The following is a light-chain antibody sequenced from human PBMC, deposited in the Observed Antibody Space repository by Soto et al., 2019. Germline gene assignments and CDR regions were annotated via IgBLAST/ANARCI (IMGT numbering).Light chain of an antibody. V-gene: IGKV3-11*01. J-gene: IGKJ3*01. CDR3: QQRSNRPRFT. CDR2: DVS. Sequence: EIVLTQSPATLSLSPGERATLSCRASQSDDNYLAWYQQKPGQAPRLLIYDVSNRATGTPARFSGSGSGTDFTLSISSLEPEDFAVYYCQQRSNRPRFTVGPGTKVDIK. CDR1: QSDDNY.